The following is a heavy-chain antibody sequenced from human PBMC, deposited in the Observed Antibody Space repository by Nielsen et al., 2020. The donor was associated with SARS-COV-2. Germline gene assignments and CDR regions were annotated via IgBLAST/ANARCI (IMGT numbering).Heavy chain of an antibody. J-gene: IGHJ6*02. V-gene: IGHV3-9*01. CDR3: AKDGLWFGDPGDYYGMDV. D-gene: IGHD3-10*01. CDR1: GFTFDDYA. Sequence: GGSLRLSRAASGFTFDDYAMHWVRQAPGKGLEWVSGISWNSGSIGYADSVKGRFTISRDNAKNSLYLQMNSLRAEDTALYYCAKDGLWFGDPGDYYGMDVWGQGTTVTVSS. CDR2: ISWNSGSI.